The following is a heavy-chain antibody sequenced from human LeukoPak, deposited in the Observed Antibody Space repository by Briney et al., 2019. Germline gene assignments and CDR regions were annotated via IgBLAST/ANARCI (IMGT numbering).Heavy chain of an antibody. CDR1: GGSISSGSYF. J-gene: IGHJ4*02. D-gene: IGHD3-22*01. CDR2: IRHGGVT. V-gene: IGHV4-39*07. CDR3: AKDPTDFDSSGQTYFDY. Sequence: PSETLSLTCTVSGGSISSGSYFWSWIRQSPGEGLEWLGQIRHGGVTTYNPSLMGRVTISVDTSNNQFSLILTSVTAADTAIYYCAKDPTDFDSSGQTYFDYWGQGTLVTVSS.